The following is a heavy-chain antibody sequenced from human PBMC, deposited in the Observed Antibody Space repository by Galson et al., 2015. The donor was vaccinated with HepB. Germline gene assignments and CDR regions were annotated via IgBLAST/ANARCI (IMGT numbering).Heavy chain of an antibody. V-gene: IGHV1-69*04. Sequence: SVKVSCKASGGTFSSYAISWVRQAPGQGLEWMGRIIPILGIANYAQKFQGRVTITADKSTSTAYMELSSLRSEDTAVYYCARGSWYSSPSRPFDYWGQGTLVTVSS. CDR1: GGTFSSYA. CDR2: IIPILGIA. J-gene: IGHJ4*02. D-gene: IGHD6-13*01. CDR3: ARGSWYSSPSRPFDY.